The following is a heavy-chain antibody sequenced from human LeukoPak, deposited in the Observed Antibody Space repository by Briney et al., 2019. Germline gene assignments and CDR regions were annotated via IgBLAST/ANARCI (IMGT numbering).Heavy chain of an antibody. Sequence: ASVKVSCKASGGTFSSYAISWVRQAPGQGLEWMGGIIPIVGTANFAQKFQGRVTITADKSTSTAYMELSSLRSEDTAVYYCATYSGSYRYYYYYMDVWGKGTTVTVSS. CDR1: GGTFSSYA. CDR3: ATYSGSYRYYYYYMDV. V-gene: IGHV1-69*06. D-gene: IGHD3-10*01. J-gene: IGHJ6*03. CDR2: IIPIVGTA.